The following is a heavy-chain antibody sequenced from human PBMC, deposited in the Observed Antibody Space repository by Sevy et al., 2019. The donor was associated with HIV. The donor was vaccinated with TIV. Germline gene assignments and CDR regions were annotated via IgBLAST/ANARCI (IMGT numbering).Heavy chain of an antibody. V-gene: IGHV3-74*01. D-gene: IGHD3-3*01. CDR2: INSDGSST. J-gene: IGHJ6*02. CDR3: ARGVRRRGITIFGVVTDGMDV. CDR1: GFTFSSYW. Sequence: GSLRLACAASGFTFSSYWMHWVRQAPGKGLVWVSRINSDGSSTSYADSVKGRFTISRDNAKNTLYLQMNSLRAEDTAVYYCARGVRRRGITIFGVVTDGMDVWGQGTTVTVSS.